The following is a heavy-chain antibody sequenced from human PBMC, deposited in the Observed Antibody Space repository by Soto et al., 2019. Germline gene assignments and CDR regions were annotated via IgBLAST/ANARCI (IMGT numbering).Heavy chain of an antibody. CDR1: GGTFSSYA. CDR2: IIPIFGTA. Sequence: ASVKVSCKASGGTFSSYAISWVRQAPGQGLEWMGGIIPIFGTANYAQKFQGRVTITADESASTAYMELSNLGSKDTAVYYCASGRDGYFYFEYWGQGTLVTVSS. J-gene: IGHJ4*02. V-gene: IGHV1-69*13. D-gene: IGHD3-22*01. CDR3: ASGRDGYFYFEY.